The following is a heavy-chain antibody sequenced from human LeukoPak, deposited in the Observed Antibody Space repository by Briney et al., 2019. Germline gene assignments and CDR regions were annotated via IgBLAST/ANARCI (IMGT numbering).Heavy chain of an antibody. Sequence: SETLSLTCTVSGGSISSYYWSWVRQPPGKGLEWIAYLYYSGNTNYNPSLKSRVTISVDTSKNKFSLKLSSVTAADTAMYYCARYSGNSYYMDVWGKGTTVTISS. CDR1: GGSISSYY. CDR2: LYYSGNT. J-gene: IGHJ6*03. V-gene: IGHV4-59*01. D-gene: IGHD1-26*01. CDR3: ARYSGNSYYMDV.